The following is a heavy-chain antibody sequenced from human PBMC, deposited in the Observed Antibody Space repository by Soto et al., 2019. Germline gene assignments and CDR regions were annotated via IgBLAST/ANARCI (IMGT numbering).Heavy chain of an antibody. CDR2: ISRDGNTK. J-gene: IGHJ4*02. V-gene: IGHV3-30*03. Sequence: QVQLVESGGGVVQPGRSLRLSCAASGFTLSNNGMHCVRQAPGKGLEWVAVISRDGNTKFYADSVKGRLAISKDSSENTLYLQMNSLRLEDTDVYFCGRELATGNGGQVTLVTVAS. CDR1: GFTLSNNG. CDR3: GRELATGN.